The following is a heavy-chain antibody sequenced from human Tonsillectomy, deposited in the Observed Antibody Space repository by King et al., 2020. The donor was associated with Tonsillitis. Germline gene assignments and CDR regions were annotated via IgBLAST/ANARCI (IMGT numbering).Heavy chain of an antibody. CDR1: GFTFSSYA. Sequence: ESGGGLVQPGGSLRLSCAASGFTFSSYAMNWVRQAPGKGLEWGSALGDSGGSTFYADSVKGRLTISRDNSKNTLFLQMNSLRAEDTAVYYCAKARSGIPAAGTNYWGQGTLVTVSS. J-gene: IGHJ4*02. V-gene: IGHV3-23*01. CDR3: AKARSGIPAAGTNY. D-gene: IGHD6-13*01. CDR2: LGDSGGST.